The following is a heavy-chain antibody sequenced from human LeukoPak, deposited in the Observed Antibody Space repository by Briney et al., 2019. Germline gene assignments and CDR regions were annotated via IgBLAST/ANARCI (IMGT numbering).Heavy chain of an antibody. Sequence: GASLRLSCAASGFTFSIYSMHWARQAPGKGLEWVAVISDDGSKKYYADSVKGRVTISRDNSKNTLYLQMNSLGREDTAVYFCGREFSGDPDYWGQGTLVTVSS. D-gene: IGHD1-26*01. J-gene: IGHJ4*02. CDR3: GREFSGDPDY. CDR1: GFTFSIYS. CDR2: ISDDGSKK. V-gene: IGHV3-30*03.